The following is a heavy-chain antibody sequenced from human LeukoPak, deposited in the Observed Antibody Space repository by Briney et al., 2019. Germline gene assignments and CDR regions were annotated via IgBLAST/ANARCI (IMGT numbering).Heavy chain of an antibody. Sequence: SETLSLTCTVSGGSISSYYWSWIRQPPGKGLEWIGFIYYSGTTYYNPSLRSRVTISVDTSKSQFSLKLTSVTAADTAVYYCARGGWYPESFQHWGQGALVTVSS. D-gene: IGHD6-19*01. CDR2: IYYSGTT. CDR1: GGSISSYY. CDR3: ARGGWYPESFQH. J-gene: IGHJ1*01. V-gene: IGHV4-59*01.